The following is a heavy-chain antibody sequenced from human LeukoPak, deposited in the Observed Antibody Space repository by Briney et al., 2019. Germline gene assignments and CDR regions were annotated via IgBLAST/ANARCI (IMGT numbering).Heavy chain of an antibody. CDR1: GFSFSSYG. CDR3: AKYGVVLPPGSHIPHWFDF. CDR2: INNRADET. J-gene: IGHJ5*01. V-gene: IGHV3-23*01. D-gene: IGHD2-15*01. Sequence: GGSLTLSCAASGFSFSSYGMSWFRQAPGKGLEWVATINNRADETHYADSVVGRFSIFRDNSRSTLALHMSNLRVEDTAVYYCAKYGVVLPPGSHIPHWFDFWGQGSLVTVSS.